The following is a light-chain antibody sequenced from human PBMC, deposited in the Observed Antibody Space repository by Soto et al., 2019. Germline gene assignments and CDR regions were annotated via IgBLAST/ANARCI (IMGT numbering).Light chain of an antibody. CDR2: DVS. CDR3: CSYAGNYIYV. V-gene: IGLV2-23*02. J-gene: IGLJ1*01. Sequence: QSVLTQPASVSGSPGQSITISCTGTSSDVGSYNLVSWYQQHPGKAPKLMIYDVSKRPSGVPDRFSGSKSGNTASLTISGLQAEDEADYYCCSYAGNYIYVFGTGTKVTVL. CDR1: SSDVGSYNL.